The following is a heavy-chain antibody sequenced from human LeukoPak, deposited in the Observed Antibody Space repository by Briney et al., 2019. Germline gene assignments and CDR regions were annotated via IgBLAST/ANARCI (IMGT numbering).Heavy chain of an antibody. J-gene: IGHJ6*02. CDR1: EFTFSSYS. CDR3: ARGGGLDV. CDR2: ISHNGNVN. D-gene: IGHD3-16*01. V-gene: IGHV3-7*03. Sequence: LPGGSLRLSCAASEFTFSSYSMNWARQAPGKGLEWVASISHNGNVNYYVDSVKGRFTISRDNAKNSLYLQMSNLRAEDTAVYFCARGGGLDVWGQGATVTVSS.